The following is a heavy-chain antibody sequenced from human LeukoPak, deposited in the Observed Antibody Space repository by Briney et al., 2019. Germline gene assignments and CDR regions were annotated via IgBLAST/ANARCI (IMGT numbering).Heavy chain of an antibody. CDR3: ANQGRGSYYHPIDY. J-gene: IGHJ4*02. Sequence: AGGSLRLSCATSGFTFSSYSMDSVRQAPGKGLGWVSSISSSSSYIYYADSVKGRFRISRANDKNSLYLQMNRVRAEDKDVYYCANQGRGSYYHPIDYWGQGTLVTVSS. CDR2: ISSSSSYI. CDR1: GFTFSSYS. D-gene: IGHD1-26*01. V-gene: IGHV3-21*01.